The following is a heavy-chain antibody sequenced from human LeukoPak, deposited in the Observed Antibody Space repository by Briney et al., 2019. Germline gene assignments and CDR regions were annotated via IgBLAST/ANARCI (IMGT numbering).Heavy chain of an antibody. V-gene: IGHV3-23*01. CDR1: GFTFSSYA. J-gene: IGHJ4*02. CDR3: AKDLRDFDWLPDY. D-gene: IGHD3-9*01. Sequence: GGSLRLSCAASGFTFSSYAMSWVRQAPGKGLEWVSAISGSGGSTYYADSVKGRFTISRDNSKNTLYLQVNSLRAEDTAVYYCAKDLRDFDWLPDYWGQGTLVTVSS. CDR2: ISGSGGST.